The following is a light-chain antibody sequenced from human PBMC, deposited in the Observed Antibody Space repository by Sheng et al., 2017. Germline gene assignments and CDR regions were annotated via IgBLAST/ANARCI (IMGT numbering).Light chain of an antibody. V-gene: IGKV3-20*01. J-gene: IGKJ2*03. CDR3: QQYNNWPPYS. Sequence: IVLTQSPGTLSVSPGERVTLSCRASERISGNYLAWYQQKPGQTPRLLINGASSRATGIPDRFSGSGSGTDFTLTITSLQSEDSAVYYCQQYNNWPPYSFGQGTKLEIK. CDR1: ERISGNY. CDR2: GAS.